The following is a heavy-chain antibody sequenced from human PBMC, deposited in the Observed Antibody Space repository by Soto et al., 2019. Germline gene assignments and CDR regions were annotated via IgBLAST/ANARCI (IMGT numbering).Heavy chain of an antibody. CDR1: GFTFSNYH. CDR2: ISSSGSTI. CDR3: ARDSHQRLGTYYSGMDV. Sequence: EAQLVESGGGLVQRGGSLRLSCAASGFTFSNYHMNWVRQAPGKGLEWVSYISSSGSTIYYADSVKGRFTISRDIAKNTVYLQLDSLRDEDTAVYYCARDSHQRLGTYYSGMDVWGQGTTVTVSS. V-gene: IGHV3-48*02. D-gene: IGHD3-16*01. J-gene: IGHJ6*02.